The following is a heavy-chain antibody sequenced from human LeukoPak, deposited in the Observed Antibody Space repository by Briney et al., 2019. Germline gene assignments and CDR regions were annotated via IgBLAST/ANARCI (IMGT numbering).Heavy chain of an antibody. J-gene: IGHJ1*01. CDR3: ARDLWHSSSSFGH. CDR1: GFTFSSYG. Sequence: GGSLRLSCAASGFTFSSYGMHWVRQAPGKGLEWVAVISYDGSNKYYADSVKGRFTISRDNSKNTLYLQMNSLRAEDTAVYYCARDLWHSSSSFGHWGQGTLVTVSS. CDR2: ISYDGSNK. D-gene: IGHD6-13*01. V-gene: IGHV3-30*19.